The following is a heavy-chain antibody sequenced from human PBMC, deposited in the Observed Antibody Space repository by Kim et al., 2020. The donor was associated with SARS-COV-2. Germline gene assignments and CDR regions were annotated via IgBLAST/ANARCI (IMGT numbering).Heavy chain of an antibody. CDR2: INHSGST. Sequence: SETLSLTCAVYGGSFSGYYWSWIRQPPGKGLEWIGEINHSGSTNYNPSLKSRVTISVDTSKNQFSLKLSSVTAADTAVYYCARGRPRGIVVVPAATNNWFDPCRQRTLLTVSS. CDR1: GGSFSGYY. CDR3: ARGRPRGIVVVPAATNNWFDP. J-gene: IGHJ5*02. D-gene: IGHD2-2*01. V-gene: IGHV4-34*01.